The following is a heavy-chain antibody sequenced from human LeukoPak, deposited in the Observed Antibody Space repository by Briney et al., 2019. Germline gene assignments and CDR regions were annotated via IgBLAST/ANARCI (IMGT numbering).Heavy chain of an antibody. CDR1: GFTFSSDW. CDR2: INNDGSTT. V-gene: IGHV3-74*01. D-gene: IGHD6-13*01. CDR3: ARGLGAAAGKYYFDY. J-gene: IGHJ4*02. Sequence: GGSLRLSCAASGFTFSSDWMHWVRQAAGKGLVWFSRINNDGSTTAYADSVKGRFTISRDNAKNSLYLQMNSLRAEDTALYYCARGLGAAAGKYYFDYWGQGTLVTVSS.